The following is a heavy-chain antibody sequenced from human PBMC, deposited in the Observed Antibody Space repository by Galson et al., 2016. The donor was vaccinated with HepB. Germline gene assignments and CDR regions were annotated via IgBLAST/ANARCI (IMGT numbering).Heavy chain of an antibody. CDR3: ARRAYYGAFDALDV. Sequence: QSGAEVKKPGETLKISCQGSGDTFTTYWIGWVRHMPGKGLEWMGIINPSDSDIRYNTSFEGQVTISADKSISTAYLQWTSLKASDTAIYYCARRAYYGAFDALDVWGQGTVVTVS. CDR2: INPSDSDI. V-gene: IGHV5-51*01. CDR1: GDTFTTYW. D-gene: IGHD4-17*01. J-gene: IGHJ3*01.